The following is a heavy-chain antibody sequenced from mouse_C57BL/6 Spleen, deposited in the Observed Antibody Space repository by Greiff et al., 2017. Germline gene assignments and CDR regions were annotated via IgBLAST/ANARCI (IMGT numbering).Heavy chain of an antibody. CDR1: GFNIKDYY. CDR2: IDPEDGET. Sequence: VQLQQSGAELVKPGASVKLSCTASGFNIKDYYMHWVKQRTEQGLEWIGRIDPEDGETKYAPKFQGKATITADTSSNPAYLQLSSLTSEDSAVYYCARALIYYYGSSFYYYAMDYWGQGTSVTVSS. J-gene: IGHJ4*01. V-gene: IGHV14-2*01. CDR3: ARALIYYYGSSFYYYAMDY. D-gene: IGHD1-1*01.